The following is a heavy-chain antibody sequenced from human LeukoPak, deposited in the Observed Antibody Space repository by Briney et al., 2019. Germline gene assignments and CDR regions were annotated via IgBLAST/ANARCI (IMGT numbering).Heavy chain of an antibody. J-gene: IGHJ5*02. Sequence: SETLSLTCTVSGGSISSYYWSWIRQPPGKGLEWIGRIYTSGSTNYNPSLKSRVTMSVDTSKNQFSLRLSSVTAADSAVYYCARDRYYYDSSAYYYRFDPWGQGTLVTVSS. CDR2: IYTSGST. CDR1: GGSISSYY. CDR3: ARDRYYYDSSAYYYRFDP. D-gene: IGHD3-22*01. V-gene: IGHV4-4*07.